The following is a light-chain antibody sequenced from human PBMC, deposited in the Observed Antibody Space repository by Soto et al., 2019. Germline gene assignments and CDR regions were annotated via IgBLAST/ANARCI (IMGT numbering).Light chain of an antibody. CDR1: QSVSSNY. J-gene: IGKJ5*01. CDR3: QQYGSSPIT. Sequence: EIVLTQSPGTLSLSPGERATLSCRASQSVSSNYLAWYQQKPGQAPRVLIYVASSRATGIPDRFSGSGAGTDFTLTISRLEHEDFAVYYCQQYGSSPITFGQGTRLEIK. CDR2: VAS. V-gene: IGKV3-20*01.